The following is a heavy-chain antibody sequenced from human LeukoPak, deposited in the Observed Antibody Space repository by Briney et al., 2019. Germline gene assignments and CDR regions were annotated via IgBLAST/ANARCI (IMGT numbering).Heavy chain of an antibody. CDR1: RGSIRTYY. CDR3: ARSGGNYYDTDAFDI. CDR2: IYDSGTS. Sequence: SETLSLTCTVSRGSIRTYYLSWIRQSPGKGLEWIWYIYDSGTSKYNPSLKSRVTISLDTSKNQFSLQLSAVTAAETAVYYCARSGGNYYDTDAFDIWGQGTMVSVSS. J-gene: IGHJ3*02. D-gene: IGHD1-26*01. V-gene: IGHV4-59*08.